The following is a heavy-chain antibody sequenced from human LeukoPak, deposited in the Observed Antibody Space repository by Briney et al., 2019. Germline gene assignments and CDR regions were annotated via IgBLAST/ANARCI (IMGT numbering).Heavy chain of an antibody. D-gene: IGHD3-10*01. CDR3: ARDFRMVRGVGWFDP. Sequence: SQTLSLTCTVSGGSISSGGYYWSWIRQHPGKGLEWIVYIYYRGSTYYNPSLKSRVTISVDTSKNQFSLKLSSVTAADTAVYYCARDFRMVRGVGWFDPWGQGTLVTVSS. V-gene: IGHV4-31*03. CDR1: GGSISSGGYY. J-gene: IGHJ5*02. CDR2: IYYRGST.